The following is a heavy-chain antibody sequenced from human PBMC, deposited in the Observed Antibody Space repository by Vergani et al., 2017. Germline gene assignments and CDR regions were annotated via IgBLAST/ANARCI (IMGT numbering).Heavy chain of an antibody. CDR1: GYTFTGYY. Sequence: QVQLVQSGAEVKKPGASVKVSCKASGYTFTGYYMHWVRQAPGQGLEWMGWINPNSGGTNYAQKFQGRVTMTRDTSISTAYMELSRLRSDDTAVYYCARANYYGAGSYSHYYGMDVWGQGTTVIVSS. CDR2: INPNSGGT. V-gene: IGHV1-2*02. J-gene: IGHJ6*02. CDR3: ARANYYGAGSYSHYYGMDV. D-gene: IGHD3-10*01.